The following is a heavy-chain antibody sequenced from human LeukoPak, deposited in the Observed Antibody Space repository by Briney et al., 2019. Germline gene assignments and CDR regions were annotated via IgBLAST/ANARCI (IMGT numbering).Heavy chain of an antibody. CDR3: ARSTGTLNWFDP. Sequence: GGSLRLSCAASGFTFSSYSMNWVRQAPGKGLEWVSSISSSSSYIYYADSVKGRFTISRDNAKNSLYLQMNSLRAEDTAVYYCARSTGTLNWFDPWGQGTLVTVSS. V-gene: IGHV3-21*01. CDR1: GFTFSSYS. D-gene: IGHD1-1*01. CDR2: ISSSSSYI. J-gene: IGHJ5*02.